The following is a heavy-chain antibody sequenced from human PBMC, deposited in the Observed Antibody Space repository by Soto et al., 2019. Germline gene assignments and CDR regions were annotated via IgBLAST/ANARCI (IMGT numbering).Heavy chain of an antibody. CDR3: AISDGYNFNWLDS. CDR1: GYTFASYD. J-gene: IGHJ5*01. D-gene: IGHD2-21*01. V-gene: IGHV1-8*01. CDR2: MNPNSGNT. Sequence: QVQLVQSGAEVKTPGASVKVSCKASGYTFASYDINWVRQAPGQGLEWMGWMNPNSGNTGDAQKFQGRLTMTRDTALSIAHMELSSLRNEDTAVYYCAISDGYNFNWLDSWGQGTLVTVSA.